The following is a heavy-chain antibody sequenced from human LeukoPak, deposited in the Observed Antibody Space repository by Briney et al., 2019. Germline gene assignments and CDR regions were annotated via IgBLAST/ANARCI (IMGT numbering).Heavy chain of an antibody. J-gene: IGHJ4*02. Sequence: GGSLRLSCAASEFTFSSYEMHWVRQAPGKGLEWVSYIDSSGSTIYYADSVKGRFTISRDNAKNSVYLQMNSLRAEDTAVYYCASEGRYYFDYWGQGTLVTVSS. CDR3: ASEGRYYFDY. CDR1: EFTFSSYE. D-gene: IGHD1-14*01. CDR2: IDSSGSTI. V-gene: IGHV3-48*03.